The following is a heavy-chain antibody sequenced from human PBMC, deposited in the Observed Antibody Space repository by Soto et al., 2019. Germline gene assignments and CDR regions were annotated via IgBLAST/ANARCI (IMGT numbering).Heavy chain of an antibody. J-gene: IGHJ3*02. CDR1: GFSFXTSW. Sequence: HLVESGGGLVQPGGSLRLSCAASGFSFXTSWMHWFRQVPGKGLVWVARISGDGSSTRSAESVTGRFTVSRDNARKMMYLQMNGLRVEDTAVYHCARESCFGTVCSRAFDIWGQGTLVTVSS. D-gene: IGHD2-15*01. CDR3: ARESCFGTVCSRAFDI. V-gene: IGHV3-74*01. CDR2: ISGDGSST.